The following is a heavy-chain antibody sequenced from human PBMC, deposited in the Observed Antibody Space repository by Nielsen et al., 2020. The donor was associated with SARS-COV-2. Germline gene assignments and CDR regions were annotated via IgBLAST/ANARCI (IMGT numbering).Heavy chain of an antibody. J-gene: IGHJ4*02. Sequence: ASVKVSCKASGYTFTSYAMHWVRQAPGQRLEWMGWINAGNGNTKYSQKFQGRVTITRDTSASTAYMGLSSLRSEDTAVYYCARSGRGWLGIIDYWGQGTLVTVSS. V-gene: IGHV1-3*01. D-gene: IGHD6-19*01. CDR2: INAGNGNT. CDR3: ARSGRGWLGIIDY. CDR1: GYTFTSYA.